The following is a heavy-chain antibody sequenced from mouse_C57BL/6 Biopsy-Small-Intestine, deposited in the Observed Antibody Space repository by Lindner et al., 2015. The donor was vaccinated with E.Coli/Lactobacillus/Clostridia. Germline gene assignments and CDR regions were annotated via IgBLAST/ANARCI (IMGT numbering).Heavy chain of an antibody. Sequence: VQLQESGGGLVQPGGSLSLSCAASGFTFTDYYMSWVRQPPGKALEWLGFIRNKANGYTTEYSTSVKGRFTISRDNSQSILYLQMNALSAEDSATYYCARYTPSYYGSLAYWGQGTLVTVSA. D-gene: IGHD1-1*01. V-gene: IGHV7-3*01. J-gene: IGHJ3*01. CDR3: ARYTPSYYGSLAY. CDR2: IRNKANGYTT. CDR1: GFTFTDYY.